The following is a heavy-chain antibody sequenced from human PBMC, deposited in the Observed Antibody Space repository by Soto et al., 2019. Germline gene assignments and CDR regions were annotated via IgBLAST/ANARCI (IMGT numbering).Heavy chain of an antibody. CDR1: GFTFSSYG. V-gene: IGHV3-30*18. CDR2: ISYDGSNK. CDR3: AKDRAYQPLLGIPYYYYGMDV. D-gene: IGHD2-2*01. J-gene: IGHJ6*02. Sequence: GGSLRLSCAASGFTFSSYGMHWVRQAPGKGLEWVAVISYDGSNKYYADSVKGRFTISRDNSKNTLYLQMNSLRAEDTAVYYCAKDRAYQPLLGIPYYYYGMDVWGQGTTVTVSS.